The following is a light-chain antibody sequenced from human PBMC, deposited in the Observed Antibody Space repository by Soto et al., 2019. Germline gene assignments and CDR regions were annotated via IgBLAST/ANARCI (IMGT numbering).Light chain of an antibody. CDR3: QQSLTFPYT. CDR1: QTISTH. Sequence: DIQMTQSPSSLSASVGDRVTITCRASQTISTHLNWYQQKPGKAPKLLIYAASTLQSGVPSRFSGSGSGTDFTLTISSLQPEDFATYYCQQSLTFPYTFGQGTKLEIK. J-gene: IGKJ2*01. V-gene: IGKV1-39*01. CDR2: AAS.